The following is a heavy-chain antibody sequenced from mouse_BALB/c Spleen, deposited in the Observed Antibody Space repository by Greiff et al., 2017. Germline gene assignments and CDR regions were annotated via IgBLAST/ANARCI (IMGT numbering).Heavy chain of an antibody. CDR2: ISSGGSYT. V-gene: IGHV5-6*01. CDR1: GFTFSSYG. CDR3: ARHPEFITTATIAY. J-gene: IGHJ3*01. Sequence: EVMLVESGGDLVKPGGSLKLSCAASGFTFSSYGMSWVRQTPDKRLEWVATISSGGSYTYYPDSVKGRFTISRDNAKNTLYLQMSSLKSEDTAMYYCARHPEFITTATIAYWGQGTLVTVSA. D-gene: IGHD1-2*01.